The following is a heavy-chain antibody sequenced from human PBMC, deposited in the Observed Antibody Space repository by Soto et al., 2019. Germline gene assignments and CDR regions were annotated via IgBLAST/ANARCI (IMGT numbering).Heavy chain of an antibody. D-gene: IGHD3-10*01. J-gene: IGHJ6*02. CDR2: IIPIFGTA. CDR3: AREGSSGSYRYYAMDV. V-gene: IGHV1-69*12. CDR1: GGTFSSYT. Sequence: QVQLVQSGAEVKKPGSSVKVSCKASGGTFSSYTITWVRQAPGQGLEWMGGIIPIFGTANYAQKFQGRVTSTAEECTSTAYMELSRLRSGETAVYYCAREGSSGSYRYYAMDVWGRGTTVTVSS.